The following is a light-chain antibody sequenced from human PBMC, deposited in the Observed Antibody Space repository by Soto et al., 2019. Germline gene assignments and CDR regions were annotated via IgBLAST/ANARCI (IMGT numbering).Light chain of an antibody. Sequence: EIVLTQSPGTLSLSPGERATLSCRASQSVSTYLAWYQQKPGQAPRLVIYDATTRATGIPDRFSGSGSGTDFTLTISRLEPEDFAVYYCQLYGNSPWTFGQGTKVEIK. V-gene: IGKV3-20*01. J-gene: IGKJ1*01. CDR3: QLYGNSPWT. CDR1: QSVSTY. CDR2: DAT.